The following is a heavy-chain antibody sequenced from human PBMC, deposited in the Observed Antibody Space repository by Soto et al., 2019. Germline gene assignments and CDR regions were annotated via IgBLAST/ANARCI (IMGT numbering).Heavy chain of an antibody. CDR2: IYYSGST. CDR3: ACLGESGYDTY. Sequence: QVQLQESGPGLVKPSQTLSLTCTVSGGSISSGGYYWSWIRQHPGKGLEWIGYIYYSGSTYYNPPLNGRVTTTVGTSKTQFPLRLSSVTAADAAVYYCACLGESGYDTYWGQGTLVTVSS. D-gene: IGHD5-12*01. J-gene: IGHJ4*02. V-gene: IGHV4-31*03. CDR1: GGSISSGGYY.